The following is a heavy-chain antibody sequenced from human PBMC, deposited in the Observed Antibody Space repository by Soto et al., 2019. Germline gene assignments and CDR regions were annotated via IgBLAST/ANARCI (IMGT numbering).Heavy chain of an antibody. D-gene: IGHD2-2*01. CDR3: ARVRTDIVLVPAAMAYYYGMDV. V-gene: IGHV3-30-3*01. CDR2: ISYDGSNK. CDR1: GFTFSSYA. Sequence: QVQLVESGGGVVQPGRSLRLSCAASGFTFSSYAMHWVRQAPGKGLEWVAVISYDGSNKYYADSVKGRFTISRDNSKNKLYLQMNSLRPEDTAVYYCARVRTDIVLVPAAMAYYYGMDVWGQGTTVTVSS. J-gene: IGHJ6*02.